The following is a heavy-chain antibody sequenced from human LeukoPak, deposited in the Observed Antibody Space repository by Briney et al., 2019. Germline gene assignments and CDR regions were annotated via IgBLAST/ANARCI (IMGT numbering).Heavy chain of an antibody. CDR3: TAYYYGSGSNYNDY. Sequence: GGSLRLSCAASGFTFSNAWMSWVRQAPGKGLEWVGRIRNKADGGTTDYAAPVKGRFTISRDDSKNTLYLQMNSLKTEDTALYYCTAYYYGSGSNYNDYWGQGTLVTVSS. V-gene: IGHV3-15*01. J-gene: IGHJ4*02. D-gene: IGHD3-10*01. CDR1: GFTFSNAW. CDR2: IRNKADGGTT.